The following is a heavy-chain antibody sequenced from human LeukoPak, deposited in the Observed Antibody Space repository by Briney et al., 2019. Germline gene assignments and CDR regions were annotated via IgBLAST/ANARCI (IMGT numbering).Heavy chain of an antibody. CDR2: IYYSGST. Sequence: SETLSLTCTVSGDSIGSSSYYWAWIRQPPGKGLEWIGSIYYSGSTYYTPSLKSRVTISAETSKSKFSLKVSSVTAADTAVYYCARQTWIELWHFDYWGQGALVTVSS. V-gene: IGHV4-39*01. CDR1: GDSIGSSSYY. D-gene: IGHD5-18*01. J-gene: IGHJ4*02. CDR3: ARQTWIELWHFDY.